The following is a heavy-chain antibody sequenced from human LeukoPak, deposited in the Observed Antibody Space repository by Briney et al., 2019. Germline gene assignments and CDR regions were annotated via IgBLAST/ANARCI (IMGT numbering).Heavy chain of an antibody. CDR3: ARGSSGDIDSYNWFDP. CDR1: GGSFSGYY. V-gene: IGHV4-34*01. CDR2: INHSGST. D-gene: IGHD5-12*01. Sequence: SETLSLTCAVYGGSFSGYYWTWIRQPPGKGLKWIGEINHSGSTNYNPSLKSRVTISVDTSKNQFSLKLISVTAADTAVYYCARGSSGDIDSYNWFDPWGQGTLVTVSS. J-gene: IGHJ5*02.